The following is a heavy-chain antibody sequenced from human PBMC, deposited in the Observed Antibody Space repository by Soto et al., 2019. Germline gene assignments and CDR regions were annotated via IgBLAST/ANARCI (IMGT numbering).Heavy chain of an antibody. J-gene: IGHJ4*02. CDR3: TSLDYGDFGIDY. V-gene: IGHV4-39*01. CDR2: LYYSGTT. D-gene: IGHD4-17*01. CDR1: GGSLSSSSYF. Sequence: QLQLQEAGPGLVKPSETLSLTCTVSGGSLSSSSYFWVWIRQPPGKGLECIGNLYYSGTTYYNPSLKSRVTISVDTSKNQFSLRLSSVTAADTAVYYCTSLDYGDFGIDYWGQGTLVTVSS.